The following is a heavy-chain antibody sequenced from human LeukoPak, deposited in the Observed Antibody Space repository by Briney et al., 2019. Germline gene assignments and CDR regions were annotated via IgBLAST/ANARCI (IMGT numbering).Heavy chain of an antibody. J-gene: IGHJ4*02. CDR1: GYNFNYW. CDR2: VYPGDSNT. V-gene: IGHV5-51*01. CDR3: ARHVAYKRWYYFDY. D-gene: IGHD3-16*01. Sequence: HGESLKISCKGSGYNFNYWIAWVRQMPGQGLEWLGIVYPGDSNTKYNPSFEGQVTISVDKSIGTAFLELHRLYASDTAMYNCARHVAYKRWYYFDYWGQGTLVTVSS.